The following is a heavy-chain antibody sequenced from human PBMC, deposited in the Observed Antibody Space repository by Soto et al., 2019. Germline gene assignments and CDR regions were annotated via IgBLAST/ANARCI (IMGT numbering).Heavy chain of an antibody. CDR2: MYYSGST. V-gene: IGHV4-39*01. CDR1: GGSISSSDHY. Sequence: KTSCSLSLTCTVSGGSISSSDHYWGWIRQPPGRGLEWSGSMYYSGSTYYNPPLESRVTIFIDTSKNQFSLKLSSVTAADTAVYYCARHNYGVDVWGQGTTVTVSS. CDR3: ARHNYGVDV. J-gene: IGHJ6*02.